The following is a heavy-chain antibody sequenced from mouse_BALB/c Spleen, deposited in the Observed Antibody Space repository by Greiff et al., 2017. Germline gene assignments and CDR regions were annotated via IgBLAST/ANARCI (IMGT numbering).Heavy chain of an antibody. CDR3: ARGRSAMDY. J-gene: IGHJ4*01. CDR1: GYTFTDYN. V-gene: IGHV1-18*01. CDR2: INPNNGGT. Sequence: VHVKQSGPELVKPGASVKIPCKASGYTFTDYNMDWVKQSHGKSLEWIGDINPNNGGTIYNQKFKGKATLTVDKSSSTAYMELRSLTSEDTAVYYCARGRSAMDYWGQGTSVTVSS.